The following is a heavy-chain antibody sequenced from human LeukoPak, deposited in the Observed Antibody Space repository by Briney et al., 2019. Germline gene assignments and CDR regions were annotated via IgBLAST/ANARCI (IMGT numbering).Heavy chain of an antibody. CDR2: TYYRSKWYT. D-gene: IGHD6-13*01. CDR3: ARVSGTSWLDY. V-gene: IGHV6-1*01. J-gene: IGHJ4*02. Sequence: SQTLSLTCAISGDSISSNSAAWTWIRQSPSRGLEWLVRTYYRSKWYTEYAVSLKSRISINPDTAKNQFSLQLSSVTPEDTAVYYCARVSGTSWLDYWGQGTLVTVSS. CDR1: GDSISSNSAA.